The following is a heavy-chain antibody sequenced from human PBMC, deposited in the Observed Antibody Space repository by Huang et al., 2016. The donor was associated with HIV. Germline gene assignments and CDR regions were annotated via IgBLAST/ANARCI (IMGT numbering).Heavy chain of an antibody. D-gene: IGHD3-10*01. CDR1: GGSLSGYY. CDR2: INHLGSA. J-gene: IGHJ5*02. Sequence: QVHLQQWGAGLLKSAETLSLTCAVYGGSLSGYYWSWLRQTPGKGLEWIGEINHLGSANYNPSRESRVSISMDGSKKQFSLKLRSISDADTAVYFCARDATKNPRGWFDPWGQGTLVTVSS. V-gene: IGHV4-34*02. CDR3: ARDATKNPRGWFDP.